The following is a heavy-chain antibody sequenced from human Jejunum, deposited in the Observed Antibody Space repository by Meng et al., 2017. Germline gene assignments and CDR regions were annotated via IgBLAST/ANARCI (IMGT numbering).Heavy chain of an antibody. CDR1: GDSVSSDNYY. J-gene: IGHJ4*02. Sequence: QVQLQGPGPGLVRPSEPLSLTCTVSGDSVSSDNYYWSWIRQPPGKGLEWIGYVYYSGHTDCNPSLKSRLSISIDTSKNHFSLKLSSVTAADTAVYYCARTPLYSGSYYFDPWGQGALVTVSS. D-gene: IGHD1-26*01. CDR3: ARTPLYSGSYYFDP. V-gene: IGHV4-61*03. CDR2: VYYSGHT.